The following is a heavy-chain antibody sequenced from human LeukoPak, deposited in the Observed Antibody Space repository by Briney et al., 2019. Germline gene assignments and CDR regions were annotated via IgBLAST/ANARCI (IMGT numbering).Heavy chain of an antibody. CDR1: GGSISSSNW. CDR2: INHSGST. J-gene: IGHJ4*02. CDR3: ARLYGSGSYYNY. D-gene: IGHD3-10*01. Sequence: PSGTLSLTCAVSGGSISSSNWWSWVRQPPGKGLEWIGEINHSGSTNYNPSLKSRVTISVDTSKNQFSLKLSSVTAADTAVYYCARLYGSGSYYNYWGQGTLVTVSS. V-gene: IGHV4-4*02.